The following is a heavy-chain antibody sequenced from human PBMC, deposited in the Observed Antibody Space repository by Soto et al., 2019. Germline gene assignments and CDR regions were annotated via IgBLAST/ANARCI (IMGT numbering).Heavy chain of an antibody. CDR1: GGSFNRHT. V-gene: IGHV1-69*01. D-gene: IGHD3-22*01. CDR3: ARGWGYDSTDYYYAY. Sequence: QVQLVQSGAEVRKPGSSVRVSCKASGGSFNRHTISGVRQAPGQGLEWMGGIIPIFGTANHAQKFQGRVTIIADESTSTVYMELSSLRSDDTAIYYCARGWGYDSTDYYYAYWGQGTLVIVSS. CDR2: IIPIFGTA. J-gene: IGHJ4*02.